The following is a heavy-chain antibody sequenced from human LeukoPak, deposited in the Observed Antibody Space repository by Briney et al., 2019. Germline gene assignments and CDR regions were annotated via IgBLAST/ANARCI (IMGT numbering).Heavy chain of an antibody. J-gene: IGHJ4*02. V-gene: IGHV4-34*01. CDR1: GGSFSGYY. Sequence: SETLSLTCAVYGGSFSGYYWSWIRQPPGKGLEWIGEINHSGSTNYNPSLKSRVTISVDTSKNQFSLKLSSVTAADTAVYYCARGPRDGYNLRSFDYWGQGTLVTVSS. CDR2: INHSGST. CDR3: ARGPRDGYNLRSFDY. D-gene: IGHD5-24*01.